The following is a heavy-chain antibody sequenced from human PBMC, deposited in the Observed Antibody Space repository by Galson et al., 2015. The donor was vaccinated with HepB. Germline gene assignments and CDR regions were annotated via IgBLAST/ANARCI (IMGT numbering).Heavy chain of an antibody. V-gene: IGHV3-13*05. D-gene: IGHD6-13*01. CDR1: GFTFGRSD. Sequence: SLRLSCAASGFTFGRSDSHWVRQVAGKGLEWVSAIGRGYDPSYSSSVKGRFTISSENAENSLYLQMNSLTVGDTAVYYCVREGYSSSWNDWYFDPWGRGTLVIVSS. CDR3: VREGYSSSWNDWYFDP. CDR2: IGRGYDP. J-gene: IGHJ2*01.